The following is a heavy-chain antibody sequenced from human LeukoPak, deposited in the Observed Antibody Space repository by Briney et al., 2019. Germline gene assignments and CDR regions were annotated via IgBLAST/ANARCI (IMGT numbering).Heavy chain of an antibody. J-gene: IGHJ4*02. CDR1: GFTFSAYW. D-gene: IGHD3-10*01. V-gene: IGHV3-7*01. Sequence: GGSLRLSCTASGFTFSAYWMSWARQAPGKGLEWVANIKQDGSEKYYVDSVKGRFTVSKDNARNSLFLQMNSLRTEDTAVYYCARGRISMVRGLIRVTHFDSWGQGTLATVSS. CDR3: ARGRISMVRGLIRVTHFDS. CDR2: IKQDGSEK.